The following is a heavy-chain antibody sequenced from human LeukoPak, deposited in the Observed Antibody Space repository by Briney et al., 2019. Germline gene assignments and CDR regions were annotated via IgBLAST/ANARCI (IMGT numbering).Heavy chain of an antibody. CDR2: IYYNGST. V-gene: IGHV4-59*12. J-gene: IGHJ3*02. Sequence: SETLSLTCTVSGGSISSYYWSWIRQPPGKGLEWIGNIYYNGSTNYNPSLKSRVTLSVDTSKNQFSLKLSSVTAADTAVYYCAKTDYDSSGYYSWDAFDIWGQGIMVTVSS. CDR1: GGSISSYY. D-gene: IGHD3-22*01. CDR3: AKTDYDSSGYYSWDAFDI.